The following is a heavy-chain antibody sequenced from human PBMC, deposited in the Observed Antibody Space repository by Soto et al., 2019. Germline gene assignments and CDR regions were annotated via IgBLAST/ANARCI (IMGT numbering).Heavy chain of an antibody. Sequence: SETLSLTCNVFPGSINDYYWSWIRQTPGMRLEWIGFVYSGGSAMYNPSFKSRVIISLETSKNQFSLTLTSLTAADSAVYYCARDVAAAGTPRWVYNWFDPWGQGTLVTVS. CDR1: PGSINDYY. V-gene: IGHV4-59*01. CDR2: VYSGGSA. CDR3: ARDVAAAGTPRWVYNWFDP. J-gene: IGHJ5*02. D-gene: IGHD6-13*01.